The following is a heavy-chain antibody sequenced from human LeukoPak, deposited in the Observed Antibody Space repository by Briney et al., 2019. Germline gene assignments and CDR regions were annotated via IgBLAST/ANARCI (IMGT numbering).Heavy chain of an antibody. J-gene: IGHJ4*02. CDR2: INEDGSIT. CDR1: GFTSRTYW. D-gene: IGHD1-26*01. V-gene: IGHV3-74*01. Sequence: GGSLRLSCAVSGFTSRTYWMHWVRQVPGEGLVWVSRINEDGSITNYADSVKGRLSISRDNAKNTLYLQMNSLRAEDTAVYYCGRDLGGRSGYWGQGTLVTVSS. CDR3: GRDLGGRSGY.